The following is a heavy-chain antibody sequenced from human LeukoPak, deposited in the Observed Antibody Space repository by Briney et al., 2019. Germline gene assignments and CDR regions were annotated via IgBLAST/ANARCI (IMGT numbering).Heavy chain of an antibody. CDR2: IRYDGSNK. J-gene: IGHJ4*02. Sequence: EGSLRLSCAASGFTFSSYGMHWVRQAPGKGLEWVAFIRYDGSNKYYADSVKGRFTISRDNSKNTLYLQMNSLRAEDTAVYYCAKDFIVRGYYFDYWGQGTLVTVSS. D-gene: IGHD3-10*01. CDR3: AKDFIVRGYYFDY. CDR1: GFTFSSYG. V-gene: IGHV3-30*02.